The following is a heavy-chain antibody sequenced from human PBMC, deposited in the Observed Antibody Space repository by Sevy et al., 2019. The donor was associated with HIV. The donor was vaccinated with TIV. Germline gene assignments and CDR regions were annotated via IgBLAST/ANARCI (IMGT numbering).Heavy chain of an antibody. CDR1: GFTCSEAW. D-gene: IGHD1-7*01. V-gene: IGHV3-15*01. CDR2: IKSKTDAATR. Sequence: GGSRRLSCAASGFTCSEAWMSWVRQAPGKGLEWVGRIKSKTDAATRDFAAPVRGRFSISRDDSANTVYLVMNNLKPEDTGVYYCAAGTGTSDFDYWGQGTLVTVSS. J-gene: IGHJ4*02. CDR3: AAGTGTSDFDY.